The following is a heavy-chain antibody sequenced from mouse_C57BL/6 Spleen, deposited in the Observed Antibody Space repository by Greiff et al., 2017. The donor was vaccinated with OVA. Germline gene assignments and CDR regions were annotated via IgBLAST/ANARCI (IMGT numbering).Heavy chain of an antibody. V-gene: IGHV14-2*01. J-gene: IGHJ3*01. CDR2: IDPEDGET. CDR3: ARGDGNYVFAY. CDR1: GFNIKDYY. Sequence: VQLQQSGAELVKPGASVKLSCTASGFNIKDYYMHWVKQRTEQGLEWIGRIDPEDGETKYAPHFQGKATITADTSSNTAYLQLSSLTSEDTAVYYCARGDGNYVFAYWGQGTLVTVSA. D-gene: IGHD2-1*01.